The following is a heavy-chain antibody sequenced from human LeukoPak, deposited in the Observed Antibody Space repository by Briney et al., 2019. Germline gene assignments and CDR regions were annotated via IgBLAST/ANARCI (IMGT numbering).Heavy chain of an antibody. V-gene: IGHV4-34*01. CDR2: INHSGST. Sequence: SETLSLTCAVYGGSFSGYYWSWIRQPPGKGLEWIGEINHSGSTNYNPSLKSRVTISVDTSKNQFSLKLGSVTAADTAVYYCARFPVNPNYYYYMDVWGKGTTVTVSS. CDR3: ARFPVNPNYYYYMDV. CDR1: GGSFSGYY. D-gene: IGHD4-17*01. J-gene: IGHJ6*03.